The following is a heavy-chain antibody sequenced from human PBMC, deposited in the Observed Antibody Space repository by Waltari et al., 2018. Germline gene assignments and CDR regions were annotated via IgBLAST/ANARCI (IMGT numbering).Heavy chain of an antibody. Sequence: QVQLVQSGAEVKKPGSSVKVSCKASGGTVSSYAISWVRQAPGQGLEWMGGIIPILGIANNAQKFQGRVTMTADESTSTAYMELSSLRSEDTAVYYCARVISDYGDYGALTGWGQGTLVTVSS. V-gene: IGHV1-69*04. D-gene: IGHD4-17*01. CDR1: GGTVSSYA. J-gene: IGHJ4*02. CDR2: IIPILGIA. CDR3: ARVISDYGDYGALTG.